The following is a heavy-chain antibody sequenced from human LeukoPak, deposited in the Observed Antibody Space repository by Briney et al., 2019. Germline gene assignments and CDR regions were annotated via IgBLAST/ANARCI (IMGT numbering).Heavy chain of an antibody. CDR2: ISSSSSYI. V-gene: IGHV3-21*06. CDR1: GFTFTNYS. J-gene: IGHJ6*03. Sequence: GGSLRLSCAASGFTFTNYSMNWVRQAPGKGLEWVSSISSSSSYIFYADSMKGRFTISRDNAKNSLYLQMNSLRAEDTAVYYCARGGNSAYNMDVWGKGTTVTVFS. CDR3: ARGGNSAYNMDV. D-gene: IGHD1-14*01.